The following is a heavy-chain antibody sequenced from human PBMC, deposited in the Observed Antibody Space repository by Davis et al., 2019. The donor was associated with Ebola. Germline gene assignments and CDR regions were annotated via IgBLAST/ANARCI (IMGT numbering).Heavy chain of an antibody. J-gene: IGHJ6*02. CDR2: IWYDGSNK. Sequence: GESLKISCAASGFTFSSYGMHWVRQAPGKGLEWVAVIWYDGSNKYYADSVKGRFTISSDNSKNTLYLQMNSLRAEDTAVYYCARDSQKRGVIPKPHYYGMDVWGQGTTVTVSS. D-gene: IGHD3-10*01. CDR1: GFTFSSYG. V-gene: IGHV3-33*01. CDR3: ARDSQKRGVIPKPHYYGMDV.